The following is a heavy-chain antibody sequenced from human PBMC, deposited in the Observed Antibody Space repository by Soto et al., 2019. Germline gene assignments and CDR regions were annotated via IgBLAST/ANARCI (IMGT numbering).Heavy chain of an antibody. CDR3: SREAYSSSWYVIDY. J-gene: IGHJ4*01. CDR1: GFTFSSYA. CDR2: ISYDGSNK. V-gene: IGHV3-30-3*01. D-gene: IGHD6-13*01. Sequence: QVQLVESGGGVVQPGRSLRLSCAASGFTFSSYAMHWVRQAPGKGLEWVAVISYDGSNKYYADSVKGRFTISRDNSKNTLYLQMNSLTAEDTAVYYCSREAYSSSWYVIDYCVHGTLVTVSS.